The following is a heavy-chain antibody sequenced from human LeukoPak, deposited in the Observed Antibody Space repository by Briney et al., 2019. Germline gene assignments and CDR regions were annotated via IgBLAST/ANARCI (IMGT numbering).Heavy chain of an antibody. CDR3: ARRDWLYGPSDY. CDR2: FHYSGST. J-gene: IGHJ4*02. V-gene: IGHV4-39*07. CDR1: GGSISNSGSY. D-gene: IGHD3-9*01. Sequence: SETLSLTCNVSGGSISNSGSYWGWIRQPPGKGLEWIGSFHYSGSTYYNPSLKSQVTISAETPKNQFSLKLTSVTAADTAVYYCARRDWLYGPSDYWGQGTLVTVSS.